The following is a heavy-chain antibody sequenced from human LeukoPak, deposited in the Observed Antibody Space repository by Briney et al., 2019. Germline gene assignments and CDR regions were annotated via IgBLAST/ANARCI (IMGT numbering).Heavy chain of an antibody. CDR1: AGTISSYY. CDR2: IYTSGST. J-gene: IGHJ4*02. Sequence: SSETLSLTCTVSAGTISSYYWSWIRQPAEKGLEWIGRIYTSGSTNYNPSLKRRVTMSLDTSKNQFSLKLSSVSAADTAVYYCARDIGGSRDCWGQGTLVTVSS. CDR3: ARDIGGSRDC. D-gene: IGHD1-26*01. V-gene: IGHV4-4*07.